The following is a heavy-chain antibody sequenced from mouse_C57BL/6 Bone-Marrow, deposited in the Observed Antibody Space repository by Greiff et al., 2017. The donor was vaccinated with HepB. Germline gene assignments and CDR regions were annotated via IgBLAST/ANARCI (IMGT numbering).Heavy chain of an antibody. Sequence: EVQGVESGAELVRPGASVTLSCTASGFNIKDDYMHWVKQRPEQGLEWMGWIDPENGDTEYAAKFQGTATITADTSSNTAYLPLSSLTSEDTAVYYCTTMGDYARDYWGRGTSVTVTS. CDR2: IDPENGDT. V-gene: IGHV14-4*01. CDR1: GFNIKDDY. J-gene: IGHJ4*01. CDR3: TTMGDYARDY.